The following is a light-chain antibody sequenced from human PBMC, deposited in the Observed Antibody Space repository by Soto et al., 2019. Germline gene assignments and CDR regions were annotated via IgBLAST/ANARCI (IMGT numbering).Light chain of an antibody. CDR3: SSYTSSNTPWV. CDR2: EVT. V-gene: IGLV2-14*01. Sequence: QSALTQPASVSGSPGQSITISCTGTSSDVGGYNYVSWYQHHPGKAPKLMIYEVTNRPLGVSNRFSGSKSGNTASLTISWLQAEDEADYYCSSYTSSNTPWVFGTGTKVTVL. CDR1: SSDVGGYNY. J-gene: IGLJ1*01.